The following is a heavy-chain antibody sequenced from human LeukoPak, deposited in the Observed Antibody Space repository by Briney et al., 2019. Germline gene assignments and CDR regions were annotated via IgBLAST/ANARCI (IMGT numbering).Heavy chain of an antibody. D-gene: IGHD3-22*01. V-gene: IGHV3-23*01. Sequence: GGSLRLSCAASGFTFSSYAMSWVRQAPGKGLEWVSAISGSGGSTYYADSVKGRFTIYRDNSKNTLYLQMNSLRAEDTAVYYCAIQTYYYDSSGYYYVFEYFQHWGQGTLVTVSS. CDR2: ISGSGGST. J-gene: IGHJ1*01. CDR1: GFTFSSYA. CDR3: AIQTYYYDSSGYYYVFEYFQH.